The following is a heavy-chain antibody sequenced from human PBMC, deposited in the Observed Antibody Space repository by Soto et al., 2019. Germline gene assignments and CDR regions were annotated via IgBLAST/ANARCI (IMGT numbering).Heavy chain of an antibody. J-gene: IGHJ4*02. CDR1: GGTFSSYA. V-gene: IGHV1-69*01. CDR3: ARGYVWGSYRVYQTDY. CDR2: IIPIFGTA. Sequence: QVQLVQSGAEVKKPGSSVKVSCKASGGTFSSYAISWVRQAPGQGLEWMGGIIPIFGTANYAQKFQGRVTITADESTCTAYMELSSLRSEDTAVYYCARGYVWGSYRVYQTDYWGQGTLVTVSS. D-gene: IGHD3-16*02.